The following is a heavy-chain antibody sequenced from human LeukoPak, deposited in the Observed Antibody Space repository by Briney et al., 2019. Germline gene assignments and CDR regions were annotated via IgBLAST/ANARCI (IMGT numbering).Heavy chain of an antibody. CDR1: GYNFTNNW. CDR3: ARHSSRWFAGGGFDI. CDR2: IFPTDSNT. J-gene: IGHJ3*02. D-gene: IGHD6-13*01. V-gene: IGHV5-51*01. Sequence: KPGEPLKISCKASGYNFTNNWIGWVRQMPGKGREWMGIIFPTDSNTRYSPSFRGQVTISADKSISTAYLQWSSLKAWDTAIYYCARHSSRWFAGGGFDIWGQGTMVSVSA.